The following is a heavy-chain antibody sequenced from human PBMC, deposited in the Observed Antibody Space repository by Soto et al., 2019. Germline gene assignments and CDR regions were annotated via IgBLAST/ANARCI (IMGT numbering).Heavy chain of an antibody. D-gene: IGHD2-2*01. CDR1: GFTVSSNY. J-gene: IGHJ4*02. Sequence: PGGSLRLSCAASGFTVSSNYMSWVRQAPGEGLEWVSILYSGGNTYYADSVKGRFTISRDNSKNTLCLEMNSLRAEDTAVYYCARVVVVSGASDYFDYWGQGILVTVS. CDR3: ARVVVVSGASDYFDY. V-gene: IGHV3-66*01. CDR2: LYSGGNT.